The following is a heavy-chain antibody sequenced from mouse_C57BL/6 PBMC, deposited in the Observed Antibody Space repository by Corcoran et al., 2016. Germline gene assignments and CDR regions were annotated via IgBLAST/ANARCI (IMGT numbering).Heavy chain of an antibody. D-gene: IGHD2-3*01. CDR1: GYTFTTYG. Sequence: QIQLVQSGPELKKPGDTVKISCKAAGYTFTTYGMSWVKQAPGKGLKWMGWINTYSGVPTYADDFKGRFAFSLETSASTAYLQINNLKNEDTSTYFCARVYDTNYFDYWGQGTTLTVSS. V-gene: IGHV9-3*01. J-gene: IGHJ2*01. CDR3: ARVYDTNYFDY. CDR2: INTYSGVP.